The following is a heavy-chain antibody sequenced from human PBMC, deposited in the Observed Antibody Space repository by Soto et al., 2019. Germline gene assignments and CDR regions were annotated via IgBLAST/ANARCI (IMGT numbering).Heavy chain of an antibody. CDR3: ARGYPIEDIVVVPAAVCLDP. J-gene: IGHJ5*02. CDR2: INHSGST. Sequence: SETLSLTCAAYGGSFSGYYWSWIRQPPGKGLEWIGEINHSGSTNYNPSLKSRVTISVDTSKNQFSLKLSSVTAADTAVYYCARGYPIEDIVVVPAAVCLDPWGKETRVTVPS. V-gene: IGHV4-34*01. CDR1: GGSFSGYY. D-gene: IGHD2-2*01.